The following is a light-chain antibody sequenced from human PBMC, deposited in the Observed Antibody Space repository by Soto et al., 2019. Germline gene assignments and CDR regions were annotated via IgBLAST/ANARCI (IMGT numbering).Light chain of an antibody. CDR1: SSDVGGYNS. Sequence: QSVLTQPASVSGSPGQSITISCTGTSSDVGGYNSVSWYQQHPGKAPKLMIYEVSNRPSGVSNRFSGSKSGNTASLTISGLQAEDEADYYCSSYTHSSTLVFGGGTKLTVL. J-gene: IGLJ3*02. CDR2: EVS. CDR3: SSYTHSSTLV. V-gene: IGLV2-14*01.